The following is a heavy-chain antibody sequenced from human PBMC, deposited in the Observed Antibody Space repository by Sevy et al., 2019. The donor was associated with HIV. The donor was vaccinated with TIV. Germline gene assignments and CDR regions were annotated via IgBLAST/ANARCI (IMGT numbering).Heavy chain of an antibody. V-gene: IGHV3-30-3*01. CDR1: GFTFNNFP. D-gene: IGHD3-16*01. CDR3: VRERARSITFDI. Sequence: GGSLRLSCEASGFTFNNFPIHWVRQAPGKGLEWVAVVSFEGGSKNYADSGRGRFTVSRDNSKNTVYLQLNSLRAEDTAVYYCVRERARSITFDIWGQGTLVTVSS. CDR2: VSFEGGSK. J-gene: IGHJ3*02.